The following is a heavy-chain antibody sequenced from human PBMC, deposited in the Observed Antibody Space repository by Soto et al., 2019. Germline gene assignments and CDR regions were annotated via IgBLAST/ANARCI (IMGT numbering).Heavy chain of an antibody. V-gene: IGHV1-69*02. Sequence: QVQLVQSGAEVKKPGSSVRVSCKASGDTFTFYSINWVRQAPGLGLEWMGRINPILSMSNYAQRLTGRVTMTADKSTSTAYMEPSSLRSEDTAMYYCASSYGSGYRAFDYWGQGALVTVSS. CDR1: GDTFTFYS. CDR2: INPILSMS. CDR3: ASSYGSGYRAFDY. D-gene: IGHD3-10*01. J-gene: IGHJ4*02.